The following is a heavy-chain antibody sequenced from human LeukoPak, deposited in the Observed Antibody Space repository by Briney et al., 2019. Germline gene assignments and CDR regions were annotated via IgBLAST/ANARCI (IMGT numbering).Heavy chain of an antibody. CDR3: AKEPGVTGYCSSTSCYLDY. CDR2: INTDGSST. V-gene: IGHV3-74*01. D-gene: IGHD2-2*01. CDR1: GFTFSSYW. J-gene: IGHJ4*02. Sequence: GGSLRLSCAASGFTFSSYWMHWVRQAPGKGLVWVSRINTDGSSTSYADSVKGRFTISRDNAKNTAYLQMNSLRAEDTAVYYCAKEPGVTGYCSSTSCYLDYWGQGTLVTVSS.